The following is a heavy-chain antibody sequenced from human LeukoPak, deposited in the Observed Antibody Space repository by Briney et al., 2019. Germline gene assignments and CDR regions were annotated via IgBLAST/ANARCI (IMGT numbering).Heavy chain of an antibody. V-gene: IGHV3-21*01. Sequence: GGSLRLSCAASGFTFSSYSMNWVRQAPGKGLEWVSSIGSSSSYIYYADSVKGRFIISRDNAKNSLYLQMNSLRAEDTAVYYCVRDRYIVVVPAAIPEGWFDPWGQGTLVTVSS. CDR2: IGSSSSYI. D-gene: IGHD2-2*01. CDR1: GFTFSSYS. J-gene: IGHJ5*02. CDR3: VRDRYIVVVPAAIPEGWFDP.